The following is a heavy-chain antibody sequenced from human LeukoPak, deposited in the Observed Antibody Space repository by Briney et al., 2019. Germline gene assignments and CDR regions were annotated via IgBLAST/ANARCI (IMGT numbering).Heavy chain of an antibody. CDR1: GFTVSTNY. D-gene: IGHD3-16*02. CDR2: SYSGGSS. Sequence: GGSLRPSCAASGFTVSTNYMSWLRQAPRRGLAWVSVSYSGGSSYYAHSVKGRFTISRDNSKNTLYLQMNSLRAEDTAVYFCAREEHYRRYFALWGRGTVVTVSS. V-gene: IGHV3-53*01. CDR3: AREEHYRRYFAL. J-gene: IGHJ2*01.